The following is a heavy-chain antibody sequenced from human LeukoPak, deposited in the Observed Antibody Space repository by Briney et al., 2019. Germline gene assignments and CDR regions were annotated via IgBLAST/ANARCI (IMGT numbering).Heavy chain of an antibody. V-gene: IGHV4-39*07. CDR3: ARGFVVVVAATFYYYYYMDV. D-gene: IGHD2-15*01. CDR2: IYYSGNT. J-gene: IGHJ6*03. CDR1: GGSISSSSYY. Sequence: PSETLSLSCNVSGGSISSSSYYWGWIRQPPGKGLEWIGSIYYSGNTYYNPSLKSRVTISVDTSKNQFSLKLSSVTAADTAVYYCARGFVVVVAATFYYYYYMDVWGKGTTVTVSS.